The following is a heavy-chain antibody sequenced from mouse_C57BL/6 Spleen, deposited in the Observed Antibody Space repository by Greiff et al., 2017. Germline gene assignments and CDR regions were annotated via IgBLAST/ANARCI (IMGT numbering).Heavy chain of an antibody. CDR3: ARDESSRGFAY. CDR2: INYDGSST. V-gene: IGHV5-16*01. CDR1: GFTFSDYY. D-gene: IGHD1-3*01. Sequence: EVQLVASEGGLVQPGSSMKLSCTASGFTFSDYYMAWVRQVPEKGLEWVANINYDGSSTYYLDSLKSRFIISRDNAKNILYLQMSSLKSEDTATYYCARDESSRGFAYWGQGTLVTVSA. J-gene: IGHJ3*01.